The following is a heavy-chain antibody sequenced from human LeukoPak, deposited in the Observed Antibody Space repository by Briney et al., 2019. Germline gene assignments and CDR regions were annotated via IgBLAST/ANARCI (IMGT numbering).Heavy chain of an antibody. D-gene: IGHD3-22*01. J-gene: IGHJ4*02. CDR1: GGTFSSYA. V-gene: IGHV1-69*05. CDR2: IIPIFGTA. CDR3: ASKYYYDSSGYYYFDY. Sequence: ASVKVSCKVSGGTFSSYAISWVRQAPGQGLEWMGRIIPIFGTANYAQKFQGRVTITTDESTSTAYMELSSLRSEDTAVYYCASKYYYDSSGYYYFDYWGQGTLVTVSS.